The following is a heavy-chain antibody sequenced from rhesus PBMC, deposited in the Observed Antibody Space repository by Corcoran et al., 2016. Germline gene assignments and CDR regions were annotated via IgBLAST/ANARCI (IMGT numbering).Heavy chain of an antibody. V-gene: IGHV3S42*01. CDR1: GFTFSNYW. Sequence: EVQLVETGGGLVQPGGSLKLSCAASGFTFSNYWMNWVRQTPGKGLEWISAINSGGGSTYYADSVKGRFTISRDNSKNTLSLQMNILRAEDTAVYYCAKEPEYTNWGYYFDYWGQGVLVTVSS. J-gene: IGHJ4*01. CDR2: INSGGGST. CDR3: AKEPEYTNWGYYFDY. D-gene: IGHD4-23*01.